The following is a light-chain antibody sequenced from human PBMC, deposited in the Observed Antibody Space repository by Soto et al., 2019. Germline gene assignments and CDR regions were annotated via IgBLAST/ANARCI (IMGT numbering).Light chain of an antibody. CDR3: QQCHNWPLT. CDR2: GAS. J-gene: IGKJ2*01. CDR1: QSINSE. Sequence: EIVMTQSPATLSLSPGERAALSCRARQSINSELAWYQQKPGQPPRLLIYGASTRATGVRARFTGSESGSEYTLTISGLQSEDFAVYYCQQCHNWPLTFGQGTRLEI. V-gene: IGKV3-15*01.